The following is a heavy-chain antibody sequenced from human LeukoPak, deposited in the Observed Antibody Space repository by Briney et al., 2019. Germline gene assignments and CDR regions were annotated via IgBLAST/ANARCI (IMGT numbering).Heavy chain of an antibody. Sequence: PGESLRVSCAASGFTFNNYGINWVRQAPGKGLEWVAFIRYDGSNKFYADSVKGRFTISRDNSKNTMFFQMNSLRPEDTAVYYCAKDRLQWLAKGGVFDLWGQGTMVTVSS. CDR2: IRYDGSNK. CDR1: GFTFNNYG. D-gene: IGHD6-19*01. J-gene: IGHJ3*01. CDR3: AKDRLQWLAKGGVFDL. V-gene: IGHV3-30*02.